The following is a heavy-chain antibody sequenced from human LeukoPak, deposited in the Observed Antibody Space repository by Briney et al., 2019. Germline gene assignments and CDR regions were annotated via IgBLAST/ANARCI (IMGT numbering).Heavy chain of an antibody. J-gene: IGHJ4*02. V-gene: IGHV3-23*01. Sequence: TGGSLRLSCAASGFTFSSYAMSWVRQAPGKGLEWVSSISGSGGSTYYADSVKGRFTISRDNSKNTLYLQMNSLRAEDTAVYYCAKLYIPGVDTAMVAETAPTWGQGTLVTASS. CDR3: AKLYIPGVDTAMVAETAPT. CDR2: ISGSGGST. D-gene: IGHD5-18*01. CDR1: GFTFSSYA.